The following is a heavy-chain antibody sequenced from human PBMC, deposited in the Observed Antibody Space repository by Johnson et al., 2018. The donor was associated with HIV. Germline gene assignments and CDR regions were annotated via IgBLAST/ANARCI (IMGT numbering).Heavy chain of an antibody. Sequence: VQLVESGGGLVQPGGSLRLSCAASGFTFSSYWMHWVRQAPGKGLVWVSRINSDGSSTSYADSVKGRFTISRDNAKNTLYLQMNSLRVEDTAVYYCANGWFSGAFDIWGQGTMVTVSS. V-gene: IGHV3-74*01. CDR2: INSDGSST. CDR3: ANGWFSGAFDI. CDR1: GFTFSSYW. D-gene: IGHD3-10*01. J-gene: IGHJ3*02.